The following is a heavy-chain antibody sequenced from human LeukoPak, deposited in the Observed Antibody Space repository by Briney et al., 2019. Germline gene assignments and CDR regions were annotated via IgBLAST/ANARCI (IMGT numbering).Heavy chain of an antibody. Sequence: ASVKVSCKASGGTFSSYAISWVRQAPGQGLEWMGGIIPIFGTANYAQKFQGRVTITADESTSTAYMELSSLRSEDTAVYYCARDEAPNSYCGGDCYPHWGQGTLVTVSS. CDR2: IIPIFGTA. V-gene: IGHV1-69*13. CDR3: ARDEAPNSYCGGDCYPH. CDR1: GGTFSSYA. J-gene: IGHJ4*02. D-gene: IGHD2-21*01.